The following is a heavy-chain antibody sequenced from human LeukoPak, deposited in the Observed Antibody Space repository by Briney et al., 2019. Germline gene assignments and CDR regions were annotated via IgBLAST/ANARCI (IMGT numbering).Heavy chain of an antibody. V-gene: IGHV4-39*01. CDR3: ASNNLVVIYFDY. D-gene: IGHD3-22*01. CDR1: GGSISSSSSY. Sequence: SETLSLTCSVSGGSISSSSSYWGWIRQPPGKGLEWIGSIYYSGSSFDNPALKSRVTISVGTSKNQFSLKLSSVTAADTAVYYCASNNLVVIYFDYWGQGTLVTVSS. CDR2: IYYSGSS. J-gene: IGHJ4*02.